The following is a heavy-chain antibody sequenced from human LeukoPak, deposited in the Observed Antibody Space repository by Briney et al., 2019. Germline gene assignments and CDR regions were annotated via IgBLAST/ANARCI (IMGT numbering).Heavy chain of an antibody. CDR3: ARDLELKTTFDY. J-gene: IGHJ4*02. V-gene: IGHV1-18*01. CDR2: ISAYNGNT. CDR1: GYTFTSYG. D-gene: IGHD1-7*01. Sequence: ASVKVSCKASGYTFTSYGISWVRQAPGQGLEWMGWISAYNGNTNYAQKLQGRVTMNTDTSTSTAYMELRSLRSDDPAVYYCARDLELKTTFDYWGQGTLVTVPS.